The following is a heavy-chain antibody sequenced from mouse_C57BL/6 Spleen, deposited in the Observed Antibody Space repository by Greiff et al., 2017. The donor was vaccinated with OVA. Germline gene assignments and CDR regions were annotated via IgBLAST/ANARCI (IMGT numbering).Heavy chain of an antibody. CDR1: GYTFTSYW. CDR2: IYPSDSET. Sequence: QVQLQQPGAELVRPGSSVKLSCKASGYTFTSYWMDWVKQRPGQGLEWIGNIYPSDSETHYNQKFKDKATLTVDKSSSTAYMQLSSLTSEDSAVYYCAREGNRNAMDYWGQGTSVTVSS. V-gene: IGHV1-61*01. CDR3: AREGNRNAMDY. J-gene: IGHJ4*01.